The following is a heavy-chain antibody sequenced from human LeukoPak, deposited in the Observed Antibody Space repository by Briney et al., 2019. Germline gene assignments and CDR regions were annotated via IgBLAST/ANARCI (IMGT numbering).Heavy chain of an antibody. Sequence: SQTLSLTCTVSGASISSGSYYWSWIRQPAGKGLEWIGRIYTSGHTNYNPSLKSRVTMSVDTSKNQFSLKLSSVTAADTAVYYCARSGSGYLRYYFDYWGQGTLVTVSS. CDR3: ARSGSGYLRYYFDY. V-gene: IGHV4-61*02. D-gene: IGHD5-12*01. J-gene: IGHJ4*02. CDR2: IYTSGHT. CDR1: GASISSGSYY.